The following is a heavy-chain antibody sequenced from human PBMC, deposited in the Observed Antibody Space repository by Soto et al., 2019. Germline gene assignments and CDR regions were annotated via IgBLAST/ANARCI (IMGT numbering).Heavy chain of an antibody. J-gene: IGHJ4*02. V-gene: IGHV3-30-3*01. CDR2: ISYDGSNK. CDR1: GFTFSSYA. CDR3: AREEVAGTVSRYYFDY. D-gene: IGHD6-19*01. Sequence: PGGSLRLSCAASGFTFSSYAMHWVRQAPGKGLEWVAVISYDGSNKYYADSVKGRFTISRDNSKNALYLQMNSLRAGDTAVYYCAREEVAGTVSRYYFDYWGQGTLVTVSS.